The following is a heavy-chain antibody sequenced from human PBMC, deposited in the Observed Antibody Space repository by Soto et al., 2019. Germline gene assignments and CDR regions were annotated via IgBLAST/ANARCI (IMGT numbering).Heavy chain of an antibody. D-gene: IGHD3-10*01. J-gene: IGHJ4*02. CDR2: INAGNGNT. V-gene: IGHV1-3*01. Sequence: ASVKVSCXASGYTFTSYAMHWVRQAPGQRLEWMGWINAGNGNTKYSQKFQGRVTITADKSTSTAYMELSSLRSDDTAVFYCAREMVRGVGSDYGGQGTRVTVSS. CDR3: AREMVRGVGSDY. CDR1: GYTFTSYA.